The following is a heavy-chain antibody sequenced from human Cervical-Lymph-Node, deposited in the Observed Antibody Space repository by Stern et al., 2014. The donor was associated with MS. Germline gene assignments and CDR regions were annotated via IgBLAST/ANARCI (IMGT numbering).Heavy chain of an antibody. V-gene: IGHV1-69*06. J-gene: IGHJ6*02. CDR2: IIPIFGTT. D-gene: IGHD4-11*01. Sequence: VQLVQSGAEVKKPGSSVKVSCQASGDSFSSHGVSWGRQAPGQGLEWMGGIIPIFGTTNYGQKSQGRVTITADRSTSTAYMEVTGLTSEDTAVYYCATPAPYRGYFQYAMDVWGQGTTVIVSS. CDR1: GDSFSSHG. CDR3: ATPAPYRGYFQYAMDV.